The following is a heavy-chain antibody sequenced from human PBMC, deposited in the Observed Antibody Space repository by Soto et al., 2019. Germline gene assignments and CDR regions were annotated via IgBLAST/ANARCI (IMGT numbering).Heavy chain of an antibody. D-gene: IGHD4-17*01. CDR1: GFTFSSYA. CDR2: ISGSGGST. Sequence: GGSLRLSCAASGFTFSSYAMSWVRQAPGKGLEWVSAISGSGGSTYYADSVKGRFTISRDNSKNTLYLQMNSLRAEDTAVYYCAKSGAAVTKRHSPFDYWGQGTLVTVSS. V-gene: IGHV3-23*01. J-gene: IGHJ4*02. CDR3: AKSGAAVTKRHSPFDY.